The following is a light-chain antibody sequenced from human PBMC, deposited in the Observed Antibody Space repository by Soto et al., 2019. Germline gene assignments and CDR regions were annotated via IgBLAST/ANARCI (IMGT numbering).Light chain of an antibody. J-gene: IGKJ5*01. CDR1: QSVSSDF. Sequence: EIVMTQSPATLSVSPGERATLSCRASQSVSSDFLAWYQRKPGQAPRLLIYGASTRATGIPDRFSGSGSGTDFTLTISRLEPEDFAVYDCQQYGDSPITFGQGTRLENK. CDR2: GAS. V-gene: IGKV3-20*01. CDR3: QQYGDSPIT.